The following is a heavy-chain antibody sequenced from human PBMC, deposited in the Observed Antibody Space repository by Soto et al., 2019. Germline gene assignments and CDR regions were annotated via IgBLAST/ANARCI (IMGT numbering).Heavy chain of an antibody. CDR1: GFTFSSYS. CDR3: ARDRNRERHWFDP. CDR2: ISSSSSYI. D-gene: IGHD1-26*01. V-gene: IGHV3-21*01. Sequence: EVQLVESGGGLVKPGGSLRLSCAASGFTFSSYSMNWFRQAPGKGLEWVSSISSSSSYIYYADSVKGRFTISRDNAKNALYLQMNSLRAEDTAVYYCARDRNRERHWFDPWGQGTLVTVSS. J-gene: IGHJ5*02.